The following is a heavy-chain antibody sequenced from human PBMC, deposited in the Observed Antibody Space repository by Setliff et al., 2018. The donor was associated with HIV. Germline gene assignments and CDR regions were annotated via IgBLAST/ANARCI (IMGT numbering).Heavy chain of an antibody. J-gene: IGHJ6*02. CDR3: ARVKGGSYSYYYYGMDV. CDR2: IYHSGST. V-gene: IGHV4-34*01. CDR1: GGSFSGYS. D-gene: IGHD1-26*01. Sequence: ASETLSLTCAVYGGSFSGYSWSWIRQPPGKGPEWIGSIYHSGSTYYNPSLKSRVTMSVDTSKNQFSLKLSSVTAADTAVYYCARVKGGSYSYYYYGMDVWGQGTTVTVSS.